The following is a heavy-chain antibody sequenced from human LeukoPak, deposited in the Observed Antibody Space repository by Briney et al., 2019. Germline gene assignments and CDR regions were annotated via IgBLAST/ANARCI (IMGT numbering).Heavy chain of an antibody. CDR3: ARQRAAGTGMDV. CDR1: GGSISSYY. Sequence: SETLSLTCTVSGGSISSYYWSWIRQPPGKGLEWIGYIYYSGSTNYNPSLKSRVTISVDTSKNQFSLKLSSVTAADTAVYYCARQRAAGTGMDVWGQGTTVTVSS. D-gene: IGHD6-13*01. CDR2: IYYSGST. J-gene: IGHJ6*02. V-gene: IGHV4-59*08.